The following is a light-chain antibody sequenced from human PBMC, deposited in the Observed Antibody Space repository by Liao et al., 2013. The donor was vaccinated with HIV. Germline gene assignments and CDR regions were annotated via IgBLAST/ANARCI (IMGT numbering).Light chain of an antibody. CDR3: QAWDTSTGV. V-gene: IGLV3-1*01. J-gene: IGLJ1*01. CDR1: RLGNKF. CDR2: RDK. Sequence: SYELTQPPSVSVSPGQTASITCSGDRLGNKFIYWYHVKPGQSPVLVLYRDKIRPSGIPERFSGSNSGNTATLTISGTQTVDEADYYCQAWDTSTGVFGSG.